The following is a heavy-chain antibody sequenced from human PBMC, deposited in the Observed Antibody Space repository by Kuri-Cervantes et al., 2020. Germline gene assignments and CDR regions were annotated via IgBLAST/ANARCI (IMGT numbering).Heavy chain of an antibody. Sequence: GSLRLSCAASGFPFSSFGMHWVRQAPGKGLEWVAFIRYDGGNTNYPDSVKGRFTISRDNSKNTLYLQMNSLRAEDTAVYYCARDKGIYDPSGVRGYYFDYWGQGTLVTVSS. J-gene: IGHJ4*02. D-gene: IGHD3-22*01. CDR2: IRYDGGNT. V-gene: IGHV3-30*02. CDR1: GFPFSSFG. CDR3: ARDKGIYDPSGVRGYYFDY.